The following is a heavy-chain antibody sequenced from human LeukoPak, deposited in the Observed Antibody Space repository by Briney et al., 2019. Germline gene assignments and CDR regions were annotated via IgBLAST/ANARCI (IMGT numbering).Heavy chain of an antibody. CDR3: AGSSGYYSYYFDY. D-gene: IGHD3-22*01. V-gene: IGHV4-39*01. CDR1: GGSISSSSYY. CDR2: IYYSGST. J-gene: IGHJ4*02. Sequence: SETLSLTCTVSGGSISSSSYYWGWIRQPPGKGLEWIGSIYYSGSTYYNPSLKSRVTIPVDTSKNQFSLKLSSVTAADTAVYYCAGSSGYYSYYFDYWGQGTLVTVSS.